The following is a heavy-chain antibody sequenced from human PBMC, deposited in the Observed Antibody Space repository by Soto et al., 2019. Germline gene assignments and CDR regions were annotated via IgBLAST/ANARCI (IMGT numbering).Heavy chain of an antibody. J-gene: IGHJ5*02. CDR2: MYHSGSS. CDR1: GGSINNKNW. V-gene: IGHV4-4*02. Sequence: QVQLQESGPGLVKPSGTLSLTCAVSGGSINNKNWWSWVRQTPGKGLEWIGEMYHSGSSNYNPSLTSRVTMSVDTSKNHFSLKLSSVTAAETAVYSCATAPMVGGWFDPWGQGTLVTVSS. CDR3: ATAPMVGGWFDP. D-gene: IGHD3-10*01.